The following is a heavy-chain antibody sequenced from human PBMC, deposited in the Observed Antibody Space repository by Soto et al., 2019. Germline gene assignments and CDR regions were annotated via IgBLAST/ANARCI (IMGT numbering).Heavy chain of an antibody. Sequence: PGGSLRLSCAASGFTFSTYGMHWVRQAPGKGLEWVAVIWNDGSTKYYADSVKGRFTISRDDSKNTLYLQMNSLRAEDTALYYCARVLRYFDWDYAFDIWGQGTMVTVSS. CDR3: ARVLRYFDWDYAFDI. J-gene: IGHJ3*02. CDR1: GFTFSTYG. CDR2: IWNDGSTK. D-gene: IGHD3-9*01. V-gene: IGHV3-33*01.